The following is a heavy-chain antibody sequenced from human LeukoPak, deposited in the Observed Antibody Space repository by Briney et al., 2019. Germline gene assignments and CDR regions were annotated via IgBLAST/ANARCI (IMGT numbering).Heavy chain of an antibody. CDR2: IWHDGSYE. D-gene: IGHD1-26*01. CDR1: EFTFSRYG. Sequence: GRSLRLSCAASEFTFSRYGMHWVRQAPGKGLEWVAVIWHDGSYEYYADSVKGRFTISRDSSKNTLYLQMNSLRAEATAVYYCAKDGVGATSLDCWGQGTLVTVSS. V-gene: IGHV3-33*06. J-gene: IGHJ4*02. CDR3: AKDGVGATSLDC.